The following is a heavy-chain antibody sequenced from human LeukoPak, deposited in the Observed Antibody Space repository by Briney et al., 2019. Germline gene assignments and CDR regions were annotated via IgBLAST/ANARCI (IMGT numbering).Heavy chain of an antibody. CDR3: ARGRIAAAGTVEGF. CDR2: INPNSGGT. Sequence: ASVKVSCKASGYTFTGYYMHWVRQAPGQGLEWMGWINPNSGGTNYAQKFQGRVTMTRNTSISTAYMELSSLRSEDTAVYYCARGRIAAAGTVEGFWGQGTLVTVSS. CDR1: GYTFTGYY. J-gene: IGHJ4*02. D-gene: IGHD6-13*01. V-gene: IGHV1-2*02.